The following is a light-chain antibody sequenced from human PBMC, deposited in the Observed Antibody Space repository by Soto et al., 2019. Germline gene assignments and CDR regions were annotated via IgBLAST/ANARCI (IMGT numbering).Light chain of an antibody. J-gene: IGKJ5*01. CDR3: QQYNNWPPIT. CDR2: GAS. V-gene: IGKV3-20*01. CDR1: QSVSNNY. Sequence: IVLTQSPGTLSLSPGERATLSCRASQSVSNNYLAWYQQKPGQAPRLIIYGASNRATGIPDRFSGSGSGTDFTLTISSLQSEDFAVYYCQQYNNWPPITFGQGTRLEIK.